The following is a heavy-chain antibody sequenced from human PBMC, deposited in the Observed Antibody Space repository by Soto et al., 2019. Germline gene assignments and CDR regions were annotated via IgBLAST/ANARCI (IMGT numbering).Heavy chain of an antibody. Sequence: QVHLVESGGGVVQPGRYLRLSCAASGFNFSSYAMPWVRQAQGKGLEWVAVISYDGSNKYYADSVKGRFTISRDNSKHTLYLEMNSLRAEDTAVYYCARDFTLYYYGMDVWGQGTTVTVSS. J-gene: IGHJ6*02. CDR1: GFNFSSYA. V-gene: IGHV3-30-3*01. CDR3: ARDFTLYYYGMDV. CDR2: ISYDGSNK.